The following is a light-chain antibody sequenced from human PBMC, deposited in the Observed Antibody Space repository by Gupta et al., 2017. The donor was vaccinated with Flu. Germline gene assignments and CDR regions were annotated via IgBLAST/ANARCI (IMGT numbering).Light chain of an antibody. Sequence: NFMLTQPHSVSESPGKTVTISCTRSSGSIASNYVQWYQQRPGSSPTTVIYEDNQRPSGGPDRFSGSIDSSSNSASLTISGLKTEDEADYYCQSYDSSKGRVFGGGTKLTVL. CDR3: QSYDSSKGRV. J-gene: IGLJ3*02. CDR2: EDN. V-gene: IGLV6-57*01. CDR1: SGSIASNY.